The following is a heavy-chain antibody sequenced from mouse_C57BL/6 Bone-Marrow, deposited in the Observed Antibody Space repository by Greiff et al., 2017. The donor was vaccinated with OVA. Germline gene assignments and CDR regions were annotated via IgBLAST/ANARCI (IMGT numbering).Heavy chain of an antibody. Sequence: QVQLQQPGAELVMPGASVKLSCKASGYTFTSYWMHWVKQRPGQGLEWIGAIDPSDSYTNSNQTFKGKSPLTVAKSSSPAYMQLSSRTSEDTAVYYWARMTTGVYGDYWGQGTTLTVSA. CDR1: GYTFTSYW. D-gene: IGHD1-1*01. CDR2: IDPSDSYT. V-gene: IGHV1-69*01. J-gene: IGHJ2*01. CDR3: ARMTTGVYGDY.